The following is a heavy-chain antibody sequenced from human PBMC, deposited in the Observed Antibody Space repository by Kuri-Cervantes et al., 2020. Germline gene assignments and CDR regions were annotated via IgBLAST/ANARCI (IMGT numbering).Heavy chain of an antibody. CDR3: ARAATSSRAGVYFDY. CDR2: ISWNSGFI. V-gene: IGHV3-9*01. D-gene: IGHD5-24*01. J-gene: IGHJ4*02. CDR1: GFTFDDYA. Sequence: GGSLRLSCTASGFTFDDYAMHWVRQTPGKGLEWVSGISWNSGFIGYADSVKGRFTISRDNAKNSLYLQMDSLRAEDTALYYCARAATSSRAGVYFDYWGQGTLVTVSS.